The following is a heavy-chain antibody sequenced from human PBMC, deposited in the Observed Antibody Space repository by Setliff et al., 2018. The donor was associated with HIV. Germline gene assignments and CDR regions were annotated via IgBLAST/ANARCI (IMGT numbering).Heavy chain of an antibody. Sequence: PGGSLRLSCAASGFTFSSYSMSWVRQDPGKGLQWVSSITGNSDYIYYGDSVKGRFTISRDNAKNSLYLQMNSLRAEDTAVYYCARDSRADILTGYYRGCFDPWGQGTLVTVSS. J-gene: IGHJ5*02. CDR2: ITGNSDYI. CDR3: ARDSRADILTGYYRGCFDP. V-gene: IGHV3-21*04. CDR1: GFTFSSYS. D-gene: IGHD3-9*01.